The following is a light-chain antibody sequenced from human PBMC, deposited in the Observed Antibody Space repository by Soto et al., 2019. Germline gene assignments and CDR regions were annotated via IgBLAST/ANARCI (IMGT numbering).Light chain of an antibody. V-gene: IGKV3-20*01. CDR2: GAS. J-gene: IGKJ1*01. CDR1: QSVSRSY. Sequence: EIVLTQSPGTLSLSPGERATLSCRASQSVSRSYLAWYQQKPGQAPRLLIYGASSRATGIPDRFSGSGSGTDFTLTISRLEPEDFAVYYCQQYGSTPVTFDQGTKVDIK. CDR3: QQYGSTPVT.